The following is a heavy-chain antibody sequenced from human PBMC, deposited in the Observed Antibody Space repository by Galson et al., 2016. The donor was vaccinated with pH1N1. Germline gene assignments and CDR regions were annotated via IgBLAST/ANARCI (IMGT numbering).Heavy chain of an antibody. J-gene: IGHJ4*02. Sequence: SLRLSCAASGFTFRDAWMTWVRQAPGKGLEWVSAIRGSGDDTYYATSVKGRFTISRDNSKNTLYLQMNSLRGDDTAVYYCAKLDYDFWSGYYRHFDYWGQGTLVTVSS. CDR2: IRGSGDDT. CDR1: GFTFRDAW. D-gene: IGHD3-3*01. V-gene: IGHV3-23*01. CDR3: AKLDYDFWSGYYRHFDY.